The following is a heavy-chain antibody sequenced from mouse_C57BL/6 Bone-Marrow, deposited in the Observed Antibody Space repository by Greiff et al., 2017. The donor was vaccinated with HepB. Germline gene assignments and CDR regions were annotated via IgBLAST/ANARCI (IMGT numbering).Heavy chain of an antibody. Sequence: QVQLQQSGAELARPGASVKLSCKASGYTFTSYGISWVKQRTGQGLEWIGEIYPRSGNTYYNEKFKGKATLTADKSSSTAYMELRSLTSEDSAVYFCARSPYSNYSYYYAMDYWGQGTSVTVSS. V-gene: IGHV1-81*01. CDR1: GYTFTSYG. CDR3: ARSPYSNYSYYYAMDY. D-gene: IGHD2-5*01. CDR2: IYPRSGNT. J-gene: IGHJ4*01.